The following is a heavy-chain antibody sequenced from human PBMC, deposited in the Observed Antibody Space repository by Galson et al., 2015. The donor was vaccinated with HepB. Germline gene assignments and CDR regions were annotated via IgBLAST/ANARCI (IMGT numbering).Heavy chain of an antibody. V-gene: IGHV6-1*01. Sequence: CAISGDSVSSNSAAWNWIRQSPSRGLEWLGRTYYRSKWYNDYAASVKSRININPDTSKNQFSLQLKSLTPEDTAVYFCARGGFYDFWNGYSNVFYGMDVWGQGTTVIVSS. CDR3: ARGGFYDFWNGYSNVFYGMDV. CDR1: GDSVSSNSAA. CDR2: TYYRSKWYN. D-gene: IGHD3-3*01. J-gene: IGHJ6*02.